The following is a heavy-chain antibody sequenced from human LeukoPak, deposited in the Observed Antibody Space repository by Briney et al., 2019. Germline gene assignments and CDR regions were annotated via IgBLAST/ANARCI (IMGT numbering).Heavy chain of an antibody. CDR3: ARDLECVY. CDR1: GYTFTSYG. V-gene: IGHV1-18*03. CDR2: ISAYNGNT. D-gene: IGHD3-3*01. J-gene: IGHJ4*02. Sequence: ASVKVSCKASGYTFTSYGISWVGQAPGQGLEWMGWISAYNGNTNYAPKFQGRVTMPTHTPTRTAYMELRSRRSVYMAVYYCARDLECVYWGQGTLVTVS.